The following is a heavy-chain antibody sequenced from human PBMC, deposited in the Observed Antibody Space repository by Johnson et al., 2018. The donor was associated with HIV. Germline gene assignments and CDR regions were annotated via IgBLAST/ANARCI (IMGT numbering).Heavy chain of an antibody. CDR2: ITGSGTTI. V-gene: IGHV3-11*04. CDR1: GFIFSDYY. J-gene: IGHJ3*02. CDR3: ARSPICTGGVCWRSAFDI. D-gene: IGHD2-8*02. Sequence: QVQLVESGGGLVKPGGSLRLSCAASGFIFSDYYMNWIRQAPGKGLEWVSYITGSGTTIYYADSVRGRFTISRDNAKNSLYLQMNSLRAEETAVYYCARSPICTGGVCWRSAFDIWGQGTMVTVSS.